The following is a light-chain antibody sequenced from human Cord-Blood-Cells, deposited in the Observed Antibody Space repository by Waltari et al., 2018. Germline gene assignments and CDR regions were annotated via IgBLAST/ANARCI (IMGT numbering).Light chain of an antibody. V-gene: IGKV3-15*01. CDR1: QSVSSN. CDR2: GAS. Sequence: EIVMTQSPATLSVSPGERATLSCRASQSVSSNLAWYQQKPGQAPRLLIYGASTRATVIPARFSGSGSGTEFTLTISSLQSEDCAVYYCQQYKNWPLTFGGGTKVEIK. CDR3: QQYKNWPLT. J-gene: IGKJ4*01.